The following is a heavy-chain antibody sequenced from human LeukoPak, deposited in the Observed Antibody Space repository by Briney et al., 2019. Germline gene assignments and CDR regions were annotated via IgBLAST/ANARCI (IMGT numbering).Heavy chain of an antibody. CDR1: GFTSGIYA. Sequence: GGSLRLSCAVSGFTSGIYAVSWVRQAPGKGLEWVSAISGSGGSTYYADSVKGRFTISRDNSKNTLYLQMNSLRAEDTAVYYCAKLTRGVADAFDIWGQGTMVTVSS. CDR3: AKLTRGVADAFDI. CDR2: ISGSGGST. D-gene: IGHD3-10*01. V-gene: IGHV3-23*01. J-gene: IGHJ3*02.